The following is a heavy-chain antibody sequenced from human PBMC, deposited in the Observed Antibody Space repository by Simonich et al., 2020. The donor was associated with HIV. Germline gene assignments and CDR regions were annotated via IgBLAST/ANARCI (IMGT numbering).Heavy chain of an antibody. CDR2: INHSGST. CDR1: GWSLSGYY. CDR3: ARLTAGGLGEYFQH. Sequence: QVQLQQWGAGLLKPSETLSLTCAVYGWSLSGYYWSWIRQPPGKGLEWIGEINHSGSTNYHPSLKSRVTISVDTSKNQFSLKLSSVTAADTAVYYCARLTAGGLGEYFQHWGQGTLVTVSS. D-gene: IGHD6-13*01. V-gene: IGHV4-34*01. J-gene: IGHJ1*01.